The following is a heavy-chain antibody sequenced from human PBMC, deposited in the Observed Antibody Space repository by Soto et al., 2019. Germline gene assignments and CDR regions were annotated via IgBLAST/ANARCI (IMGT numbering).Heavy chain of an antibody. CDR2: ISSSGSTI. V-gene: IGHV3-48*03. J-gene: IGHJ6*02. Sequence: SLRLSCAASVFTFRSYEMNWFRQAPGKGLEWVSYISSSGSTIYYADSVKGRFTISRDNAKNSLYLQMNSLRAEDTAVYYCAGTVVHYYYGMDVWGQGTTVTVSS. CDR1: VFTFRSYE. CDR3: AGTVVHYYYGMDV. D-gene: IGHD4-17*01.